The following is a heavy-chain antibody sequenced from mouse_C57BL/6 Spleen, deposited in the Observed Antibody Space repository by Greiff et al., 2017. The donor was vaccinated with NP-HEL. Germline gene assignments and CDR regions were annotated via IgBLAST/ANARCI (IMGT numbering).Heavy chain of an antibody. CDR2: IYPGDGDT. J-gene: IGHJ1*03. CDR3: ARAYYYGRSAHGDFDV. D-gene: IGHD1-1*01. Sequence: QVQLQQSGPELVKPGASVKISCKASGYAFSSSWMNWVKQRPGKGLEWIGRIYPGDGDTNYNGKFKGKATLTADKSSSTAYMQLSSLTSEDSAVYFCARAYYYGRSAHGDFDVWGTGTTVTVSS. V-gene: IGHV1-82*01. CDR1: GYAFSSSW.